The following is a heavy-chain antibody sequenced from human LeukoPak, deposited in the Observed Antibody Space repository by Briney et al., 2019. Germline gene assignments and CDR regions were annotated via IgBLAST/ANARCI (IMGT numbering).Heavy chain of an antibody. CDR1: GGSISSYY. Sequence: SETLSLTCTVSGGSISSYYWSWIRQPPGKGLEWIGYIYYSGSTNYNPSLKSRVTISVDTSKNQFSLKLSSVTAADTAVYYCARGRYSSGWYQSTYYYYGMDVWGQGTTVTVSS. CDR2: IYYSGST. D-gene: IGHD6-19*01. CDR3: ARGRYSSGWYQSTYYYYGMDV. V-gene: IGHV4-59*01. J-gene: IGHJ6*02.